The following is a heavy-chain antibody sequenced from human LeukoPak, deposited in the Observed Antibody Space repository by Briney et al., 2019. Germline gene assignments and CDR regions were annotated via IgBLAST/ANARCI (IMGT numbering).Heavy chain of an antibody. CDR2: IYTSGIT. CDR3: ARLPDP. V-gene: IGHV4-61*02. Sequence: SETLSLTCTVSGGSISSGTYYWYWIRQPAGKGLEWIGRIYTSGITNYNPSLKSRVTISVDTSKNQFSLKLTSVTASDTAVYYCARLPDPWGQGTLVTISS. J-gene: IGHJ5*02. CDR1: GGSISSGTYY.